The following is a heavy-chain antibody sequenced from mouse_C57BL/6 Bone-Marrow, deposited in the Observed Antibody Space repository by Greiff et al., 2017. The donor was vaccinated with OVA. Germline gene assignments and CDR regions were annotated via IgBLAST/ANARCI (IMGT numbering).Heavy chain of an antibody. V-gene: IGHV5-15*01. CDR2: ISNLAYSI. CDR1: GFTFSDYG. CDR3: VRQYYYGSSSYYFDY. D-gene: IGHD1-1*01. J-gene: IGHJ2*01. Sequence: EVQVVESGGGLVQPGGSLKLSCAASGFTFSDYGMAWVRQAPRKGPEWVAFISNLAYSIYYADTVTGRFTMSRENAKNTLYLEMSSLRSEDTAMYDCVRQYYYGSSSYYFDYWGQGTTLTVSS.